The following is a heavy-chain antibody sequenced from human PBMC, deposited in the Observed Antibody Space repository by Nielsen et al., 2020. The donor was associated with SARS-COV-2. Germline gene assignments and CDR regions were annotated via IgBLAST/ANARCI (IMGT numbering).Heavy chain of an antibody. D-gene: IGHD3-3*01. CDR3: ASSKRFLYMDV. CDR1: GDSISSGDYY. CDR2: IYHSGST. V-gene: IGHV4-30-4*01. J-gene: IGHJ6*03. Sequence: SETLSLTCTVSGDSISSGDYYWSWIRPPPGKGLEWITYIYHSGSTYYNPSLKSRVTISVDTSKNQFSLKLSSVTAADTAVYYCASSKRFLYMDVWGKGTTVTVSS.